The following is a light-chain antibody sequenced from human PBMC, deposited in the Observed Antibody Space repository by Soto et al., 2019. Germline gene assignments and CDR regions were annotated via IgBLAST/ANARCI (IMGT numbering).Light chain of an antibody. CDR3: QQYNSFSWT. Sequence: DIQMTQSPSTLSASVGDRVTITCRASQSISSWLAWYQQRPGKAPKLLIHKASSLESGVPSRFSGSGSGTEFTLTISSLQPDDFATYYCQQYNSFSWTFRQGTKVEIK. CDR2: KAS. J-gene: IGKJ1*01. V-gene: IGKV1-5*03. CDR1: QSISSW.